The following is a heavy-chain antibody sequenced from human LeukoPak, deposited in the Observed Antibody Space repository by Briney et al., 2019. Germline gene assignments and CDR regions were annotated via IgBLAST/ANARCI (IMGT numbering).Heavy chain of an antibody. CDR2: ISSSGSTI. J-gene: IGHJ6*04. V-gene: IGHV3-48*03. Sequence: GGSLRLSCAASGFTFSSYQMNWVRQAPGKGLEWVSYISSSGSTIYYADSVKGRFTISRDNAKNSLYLQMNSLRAEDTAVYYCAELGITMIGGVWGKGTTVTISS. CDR1: GFTFSSYQ. D-gene: IGHD3-10*02. CDR3: AELGITMIGGV.